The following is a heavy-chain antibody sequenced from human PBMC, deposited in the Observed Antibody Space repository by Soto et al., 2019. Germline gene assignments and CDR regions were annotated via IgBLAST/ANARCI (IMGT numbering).Heavy chain of an antibody. V-gene: IGHV1-69*02. D-gene: IGHD5-18*01. CDR2: IIPILGIA. J-gene: IGHJ4*02. CDR3: ARGSGDTETDY. Sequence: ASVKVSCKASGGTFSSYTISWVRQAPGQGLEWMGRIIPILGIANYAQKFQGRVTITADKSTSTAYMELSSLRSEDTAVYYCARGSGDTETDYWGQGTLVTVSS. CDR1: GGTFSSYT.